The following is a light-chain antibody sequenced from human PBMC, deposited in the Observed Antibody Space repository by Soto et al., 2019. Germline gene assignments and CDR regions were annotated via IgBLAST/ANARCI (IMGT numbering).Light chain of an antibody. CDR3: LQHKGYPHT. V-gene: IGKV1-17*03. CDR1: PDIRNF. CDR2: AGS. Sequence: DIQMTQSPSAMSAYVGARVTITCRASPDIRNFLVWFQQKPGKGPKRLIYAGSSLESGVPARFSASGSGTAFTLKISSLQPEEFATYYGLQHKGYPHTSGQGTKLEIK. J-gene: IGKJ2*01.